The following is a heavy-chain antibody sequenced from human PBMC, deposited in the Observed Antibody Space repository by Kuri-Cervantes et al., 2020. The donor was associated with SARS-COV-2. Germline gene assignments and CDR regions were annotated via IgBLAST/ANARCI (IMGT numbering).Heavy chain of an antibody. CDR1: GGSISSSNW. D-gene: IGHD2-2*01. CDR3: ARDPGGLGYCSSTSCYAAGWFDP. Sequence: GSLRLSCAVSGGSISSSNWWSWVRQPPGKGLEWIGEIYHSGSTNYNPSLKSRVTISVDKSKNQFSLKLSSVTAADTAVYYCARDPGGLGYCSSTSCYAAGWFDPWGQGTLVTVSS. V-gene: IGHV4-4*02. CDR2: IYHSGST. J-gene: IGHJ5*02.